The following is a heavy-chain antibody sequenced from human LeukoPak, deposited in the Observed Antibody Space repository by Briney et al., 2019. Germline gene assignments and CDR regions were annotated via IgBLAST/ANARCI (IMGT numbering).Heavy chain of an antibody. CDR1: GFTFSSYS. J-gene: IGHJ5*02. D-gene: IGHD2-2*01. CDR3: AGSIVVVPAATFDP. V-gene: IGHV3-21*01. Sequence: GGSLRLSCAASGFTFSSYSMNWVFQDLRERLEWVSSIISSSSLIYYAHSVKGRFTISRDNAKNSLYLQMNSLGAEDTAVYYCAGSIVVVPAATFDPWGQGTLVTVSS. CDR2: IISSSSLI.